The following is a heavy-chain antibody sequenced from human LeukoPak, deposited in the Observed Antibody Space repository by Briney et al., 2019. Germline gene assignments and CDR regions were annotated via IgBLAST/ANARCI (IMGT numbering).Heavy chain of an antibody. V-gene: IGHV1-18*01. Sequence: ASVKVSCKASGGTFSSYAMSWVRQAPGQGLEWMGWISAYNGNTNYAQKLQGRVTMTTDTSTSTAYMELRSLRSDDTAVYYCARPIYYDSSGLDYWGQGTLVTVSS. CDR1: GGTFSSYA. D-gene: IGHD3-22*01. J-gene: IGHJ4*02. CDR2: ISAYNGNT. CDR3: ARPIYYDSSGLDY.